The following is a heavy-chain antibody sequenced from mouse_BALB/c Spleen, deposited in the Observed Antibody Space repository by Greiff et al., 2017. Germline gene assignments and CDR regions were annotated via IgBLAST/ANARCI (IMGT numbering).Heavy chain of an antibody. CDR2: IWGDGST. J-gene: IGHJ3*01. CDR1: GFSFTGYG. V-gene: IGHV2-6-7*01. Sequence: VQLVESGPGLVAPSQSLSITCTVSGFSFTGYGVTWVRQPPGKGLEWLGMIWGDGSTDYNSALKSRLSISKDSSKSQVFLKMNSLQTDDTARYYCARDGFAYWGQGTLVTVSA. CDR3: ARDGFAY.